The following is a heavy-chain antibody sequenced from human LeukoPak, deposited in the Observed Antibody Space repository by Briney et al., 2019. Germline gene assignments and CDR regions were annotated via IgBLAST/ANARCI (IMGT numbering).Heavy chain of an antibody. J-gene: IGHJ5*02. CDR2: IYYSGST. D-gene: IGHD3-10*01. CDR3: ARHFHGSGSLWWFDP. V-gene: IGHV4-39*01. Sequence: PSETLSLTCAVYGGSFSSSSYYWGWIRQPPGKGLEWIGSIYYSGSTYYNPSLKSRVTISVDTSKNQFSLKLSSVTAADTAVYYCARHFHGSGSLWWFDPWGQGTLVTVSS. CDR1: GGSFSSSSYY.